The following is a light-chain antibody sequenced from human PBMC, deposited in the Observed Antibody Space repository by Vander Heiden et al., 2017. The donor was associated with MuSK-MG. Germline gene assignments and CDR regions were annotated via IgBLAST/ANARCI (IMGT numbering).Light chain of an antibody. J-gene: IGLJ3*02. CDR1: SSNIGSNY. V-gene: IGLV1-47*01. Sequence: QSVLTQPPSASGTPGQRVPISCSGSSSNIGSNYIYWYQQLPGTAPKLLIYRNNQRPSGVPDRLSGSKSGTSASLAISGLRSEDEADYYCAAWDDSLSAWVFGGGTKLTVL. CDR3: AAWDDSLSAWV. CDR2: RNN.